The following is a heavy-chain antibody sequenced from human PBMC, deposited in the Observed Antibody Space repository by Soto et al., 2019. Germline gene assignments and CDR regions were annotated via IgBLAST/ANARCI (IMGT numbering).Heavy chain of an antibody. J-gene: IGHJ4*01. CDR1: GYTFRSYG. Sequence: ASVKVSCKASGYTFRSYGISWVRQAPGQGLEWVGWISAYNGDTHYAPKFQDRITLTTETSTDTPYMELRSLRLDDTAVYYCARDWSRYYDSSLRIWFYWGHGSLVTVSS. CDR3: ARDWSRYYDSSLRIWFY. D-gene: IGHD3-22*01. V-gene: IGHV1-18*04. CDR2: ISAYNGDT.